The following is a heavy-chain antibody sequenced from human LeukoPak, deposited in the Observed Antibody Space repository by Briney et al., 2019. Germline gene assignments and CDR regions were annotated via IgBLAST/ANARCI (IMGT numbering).Heavy chain of an antibody. V-gene: IGHV3-15*05. CDR3: AVGFGKTETDY. CDR1: GFSFTKAW. CDR2: IKTKSQGGTT. D-gene: IGHD3-10*01. J-gene: IGHJ4*02. Sequence: GGSLRLSCAASGFSFTKAWMNWVRQAPGKGLEWVARIKTKSQGGTTDYAAPVKGRFAISRDASENRLYLQMNSLESENTAVYYGAVGFGKTETDYWGQGTLVTSSS.